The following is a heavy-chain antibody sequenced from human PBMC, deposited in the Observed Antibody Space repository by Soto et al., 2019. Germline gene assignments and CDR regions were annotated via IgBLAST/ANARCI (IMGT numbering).Heavy chain of an antibody. V-gene: IGHV4-39*01. D-gene: IGHD3-16*01. Sequence: TSETLSLTCTVSGGSISSSIYYWGWIRQPPGKGLEWIGSIYYSGSTYYNPSLKSRVTISVDTSKNQFSLKLSSVTAADTAIYYCARGGSYYSWYWGQGTRVTVSS. CDR2: IYYSGST. CDR3: ARGGSYYSWY. CDR1: GGSISSSIYY. J-gene: IGHJ4*02.